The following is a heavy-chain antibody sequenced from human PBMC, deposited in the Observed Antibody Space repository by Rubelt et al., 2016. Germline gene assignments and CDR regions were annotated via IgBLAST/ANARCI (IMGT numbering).Heavy chain of an antibody. CDR1: GYTFTNYG. Sequence: QVQLVQSGAEVKKPGASVKVSCKASGYTFTNYGMHWVRQAPGQRLEWMGWIDAGNGDTKYSQKFQGRVTITRDTSTDTAYMELSSLRSEDTAVYYCAIRQPDYGDLDFDYWGQGTLVTVSS. D-gene: IGHD4-17*01. V-gene: IGHV1-3*01. CDR2: IDAGNGDT. CDR3: AIRQPDYGDLDFDY. J-gene: IGHJ4*02.